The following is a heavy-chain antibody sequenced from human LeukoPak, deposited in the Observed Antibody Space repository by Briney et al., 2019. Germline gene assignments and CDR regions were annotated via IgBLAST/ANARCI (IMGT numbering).Heavy chain of an antibody. CDR1: GSTLSENN. Sequence: GGSLRLSCAASGSTLSENNVHWVRQAPGKGLEWVALISNDGNSKDYADSVKGRFTLSGDNSKTTVYLQMNSLRAEDTAVYYCAKGSYSSSWHFDYWGQGTLVTVSS. J-gene: IGHJ4*02. CDR2: ISNDGNSK. D-gene: IGHD6-13*01. CDR3: AKGSYSSSWHFDY. V-gene: IGHV3-30*18.